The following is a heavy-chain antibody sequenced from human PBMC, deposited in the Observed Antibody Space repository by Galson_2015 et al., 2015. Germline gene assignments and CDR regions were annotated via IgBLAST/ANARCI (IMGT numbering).Heavy chain of an antibody. J-gene: IGHJ4*02. CDR1: KFTLAHYL. D-gene: IGHD3-16*01. V-gene: IGHV3-74*01. CDR3: ATEFRLGY. CDR2: ISRDGSGT. Sequence: SLRLSCAAPKFTLAHYLMHWVRHAPGKGLAWVSSISRDGSGTHYSDSATGRCAISRDNAKNTLYLQMNSLIDDDTAVYYCATEFRLGYWGQGTLVSVSS.